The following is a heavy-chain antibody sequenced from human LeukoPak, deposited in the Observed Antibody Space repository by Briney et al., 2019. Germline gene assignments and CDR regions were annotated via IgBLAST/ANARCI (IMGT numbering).Heavy chain of an antibody. Sequence: GESLQISCKGSGYSFTSQWIGWVRQLPGKGLEWMGIIYPGDSDTRYSPSFQGQVTISADKSISTAYLQWSSLKASDTAMYYCARYKEYYGSGSYYKGFDYWGQGTLVTVSS. J-gene: IGHJ4*02. D-gene: IGHD3-10*01. CDR2: IYPGDSDT. CDR3: ARYKEYYGSGSYYKGFDY. CDR1: GYSFTSQW. V-gene: IGHV5-51*01.